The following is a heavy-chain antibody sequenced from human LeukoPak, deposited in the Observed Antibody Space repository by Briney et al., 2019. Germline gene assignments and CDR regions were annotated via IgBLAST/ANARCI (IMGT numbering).Heavy chain of an antibody. CDR1: GFTFSNAW. CDR3: TTDPQYYDSSGYYYVLAFDI. J-gene: IGHJ3*02. CDR2: IKSKTDGGTT. Sequence: GGSLRLSCAASGFTFSNAWMSWVRQAPGKGLEWVGRIKSKTDGGTTDYAAPVKGRFTISRDDSKNTLYLQMNSLKTEDTAVYYCTTDPQYYDSSGYYYVLAFDIWGQGTMVTVSS. V-gene: IGHV3-15*01. D-gene: IGHD3-22*01.